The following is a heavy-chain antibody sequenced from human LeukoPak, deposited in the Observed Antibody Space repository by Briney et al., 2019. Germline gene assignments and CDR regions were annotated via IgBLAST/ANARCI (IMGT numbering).Heavy chain of an antibody. CDR3: ARLTDYYDSSGYYSLLDY. D-gene: IGHD3-22*01. V-gene: IGHV4-59*01. J-gene: IGHJ4*02. CDR2: IYYSGST. CDR1: GGSISSYY. Sequence: SETRSLTCTVSGGSISSYYWSWIRQPPGKGLEWIGYIYYSGSTNYNPSLKSRVTISVDTSKNQFSLKLSSVTAADTAVYYCARLTDYYDSSGYYSLLDYWGQGTLVTVSS.